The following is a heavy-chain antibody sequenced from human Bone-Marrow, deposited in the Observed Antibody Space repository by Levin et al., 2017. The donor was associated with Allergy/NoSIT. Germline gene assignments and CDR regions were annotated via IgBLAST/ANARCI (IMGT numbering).Heavy chain of an antibody. CDR2: IYYPGNT. D-gene: IGHD3-10*01. CDR3: ARESVYYGSGSWIDC. CDR1: GESVSSSGFY. J-gene: IGHJ4*02. Sequence: LRLSCTVSGESVSSSGFYWTWIRQYPGKGLEWIGHIYYPGNTSYNPSLKSRVSISEDRSTNQFSLKLDSVTAADTAVYYCARESVYYGSGSWIDCWGQGTLVTVSS. V-gene: IGHV4-31*02.